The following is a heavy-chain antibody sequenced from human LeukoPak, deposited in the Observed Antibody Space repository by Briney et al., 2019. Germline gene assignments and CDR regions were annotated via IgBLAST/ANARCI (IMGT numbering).Heavy chain of an antibody. CDR3: ARAPSGCGGTCPSDH. D-gene: IGHD2-15*01. V-gene: IGHV4-39*07. CDR1: GDSFSNKSKS. Sequence: SETLSLTCTVSGDSFSNKSKSWGWIRQSPGKGLEWIASLHYNGRTDYNPSLQSRVTMALDTSGNQVSLKLTSVTAADTAVYYCARAPSGCGGTCPSDHWGPGTLVTVSS. J-gene: IGHJ4*02. CDR2: LHYNGRT.